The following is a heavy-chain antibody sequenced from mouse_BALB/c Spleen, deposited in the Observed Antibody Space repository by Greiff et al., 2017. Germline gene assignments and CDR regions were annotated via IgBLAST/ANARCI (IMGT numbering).Heavy chain of an antibody. CDR3: ATHYSFDY. CDR1: GYTFTSYW. Sequence: QVHVKQPGAELVKPGAPVKLSCKASGYTFTSYWMNWVKQRPGRGLEWIGRIDPSDSETHYNQKFKDKATLTVDKSSSTAYIQLSSLTSEDSAVYYCATHYSFDYWGQGTTLTVSS. CDR2: IDPSDSET. J-gene: IGHJ2*01. V-gene: IGHV1-69*02.